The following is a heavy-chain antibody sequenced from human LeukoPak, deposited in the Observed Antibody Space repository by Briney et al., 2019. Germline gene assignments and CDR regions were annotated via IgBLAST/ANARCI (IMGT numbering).Heavy chain of an antibody. CDR1: GFTFKNYG. CDR2: ISSSSSYI. D-gene: IGHD3-10*01. J-gene: IGHJ5*02. Sequence: GGSLRLSCAASGFTFKNYGMSWVRQAPGKGLEWVSSISSSSSYIYYADSVKGRFTISRDNAKNSLYLQMNSLRAEDTAVYYCARDVTWFGTNWFDPWGQGTLVTVSS. CDR3: ARDVTWFGTNWFDP. V-gene: IGHV3-21*01.